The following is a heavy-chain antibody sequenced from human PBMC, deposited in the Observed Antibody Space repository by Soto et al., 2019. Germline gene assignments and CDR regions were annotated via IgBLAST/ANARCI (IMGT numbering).Heavy chain of an antibody. CDR2: IYYSGST. J-gene: IGHJ4*02. CDR3: ARGIVATIELYYFDY. CDR1: GGSISSGGYY. V-gene: IGHV4-31*03. D-gene: IGHD5-12*01. Sequence: LSLTCTVSGGSISSGGYYWSWIRQHPGKGLEWIGYIYYSGSTYYNPSLKSRVTISVDTSKNQFSLKLSSVTAADTAVYYCARGIVATIELYYFDYWGQGTLVTVSS.